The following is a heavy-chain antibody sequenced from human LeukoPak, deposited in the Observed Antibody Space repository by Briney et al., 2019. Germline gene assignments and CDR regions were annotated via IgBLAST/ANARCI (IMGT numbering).Heavy chain of an antibody. D-gene: IGHD4-17*01. CDR2: IWYDGSNK. J-gene: IGHJ4*02. CDR3: ARDGDYGVFDY. V-gene: IGHV3-33*08. Sequence: GGSLRLSCAASGFTFSSYAMSWVRQAPGKGLEWVAVIWYDGSNKYYADSVKGRFTISRDNSKNTLYLQMNSLRAEDTAVYYCARDGDYGVFDYWGQGTLVTVSS. CDR1: GFTFSSYA.